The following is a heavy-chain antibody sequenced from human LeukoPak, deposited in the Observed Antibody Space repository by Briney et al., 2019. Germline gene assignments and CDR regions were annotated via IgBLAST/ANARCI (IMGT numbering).Heavy chain of an antibody. CDR3: ASRVAATYYYYMDV. J-gene: IGHJ6*03. CDR2: IIPIFGTT. D-gene: IGHD2-15*01. V-gene: IGHV1-69*13. Sequence: GASVKVSCKASGGTFSSYAISWVRQAPGQGLEWMGGIIPIFGTTNYAQKFQGRVTITADESTSTAYMELSSLRSEDTAVYYCASRVAATYYYYMDVWGKGTTVTVSS. CDR1: GGTFSSYA.